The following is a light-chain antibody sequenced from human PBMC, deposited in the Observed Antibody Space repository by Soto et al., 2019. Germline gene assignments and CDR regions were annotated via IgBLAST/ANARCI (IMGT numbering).Light chain of an antibody. J-gene: IGKJ4*01. CDR2: AAS. CDR3: QQLNIYPPT. V-gene: IGKV1-9*01. Sequence: DIQMTQSPSSLSASVGDRVTITCQASQGIRSYLAWYQQKPGEAPKLLIYAASTLQSGVPSRFSGSGSGTDFTLTISSLLPEDFATYYCQQLNIYPPTFGGGTKVDI. CDR1: QGIRSY.